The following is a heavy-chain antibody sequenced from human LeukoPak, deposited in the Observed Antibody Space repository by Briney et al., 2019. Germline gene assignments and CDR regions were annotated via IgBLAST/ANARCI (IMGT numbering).Heavy chain of an antibody. D-gene: IGHD6-25*01. J-gene: IGHJ4*02. CDR1: GGSISSGSYY. CDR2: IYTSGST. V-gene: IGHV4-61*02. CDR3: ARERASGRPATPFDY. Sequence: TSQTLSLTCTVSGGSISSGSYYWSWIRQPAGKGLEWIGRIYTSGSTNYNPSLKSRVTISVDTSKNQFSLKLSSVTAADTAVYYCARERASGRPATPFDYWGQGTLVTVSS.